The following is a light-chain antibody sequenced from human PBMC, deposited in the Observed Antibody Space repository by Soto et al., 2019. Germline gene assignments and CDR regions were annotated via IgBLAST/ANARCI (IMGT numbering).Light chain of an antibody. CDR1: SSDVGSYNY. J-gene: IGLJ1*01. Sequence: QSVLTQPASVSGSPGQSITISCTGTSSDVGSYNYVSWYQQHPGKAPKVMIYDVSNRPSGVSYRFSGSKSGNTASLTISGLQAEDEADYYCSSYTTSSNYVFGTGTKVTVL. CDR3: SSYTTSSNYV. CDR2: DVS. V-gene: IGLV2-14*01.